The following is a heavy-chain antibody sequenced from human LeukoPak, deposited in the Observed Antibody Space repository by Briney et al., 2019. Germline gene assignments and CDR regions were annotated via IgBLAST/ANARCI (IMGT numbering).Heavy chain of an antibody. CDR1: GFTFSSYA. CDR3: ATTPGYSNSSRDY. Sequence: GGSLTLSCAASGFTFSSYAMSWVRQAPGKGLEWVSAISGSGGSTYYADSVKGRFTISRDNSKNTLYLQMNSLRAEDTAVYYCATTPGYSNSSRDYWGQGTLVTVSS. V-gene: IGHV3-23*01. CDR2: ISGSGGST. J-gene: IGHJ4*02. D-gene: IGHD4-11*01.